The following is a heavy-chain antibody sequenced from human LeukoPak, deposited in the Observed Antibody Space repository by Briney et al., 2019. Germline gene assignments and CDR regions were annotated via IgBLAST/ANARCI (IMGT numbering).Heavy chain of an antibody. CDR2: ISGSGGST. Sequence: LPGGSLRLSCAASGFTFSSYGMHWVRQAPGKGLEWVSAISGSGGSTYYADSVKGRFTISRDNSKNTLYLQMNSLRAEDTAVYYCAKAYPLGIVVVPAATGGYFQHWGQGTLVTVSS. D-gene: IGHD2-2*01. V-gene: IGHV3-23*01. CDR3: AKAYPLGIVVVPAATGGYFQH. CDR1: GFTFSSYG. J-gene: IGHJ1*01.